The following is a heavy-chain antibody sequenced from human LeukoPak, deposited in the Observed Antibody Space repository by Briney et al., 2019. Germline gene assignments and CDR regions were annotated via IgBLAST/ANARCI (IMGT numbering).Heavy chain of an antibody. CDR2: IKQDGSEK. Sequence: HPGGSLRLSCAASGFTFSSYWMSWVRQAPGKGLEWVANIKQDGSEKYYVDSVKGRFTISRDNAKNSLYLQMNSLRAEDTAVYYCARDRGGFLEGNHMDVWGKGTTVTVSS. D-gene: IGHD3-3*01. CDR1: GFTFSSYW. V-gene: IGHV3-7*01. J-gene: IGHJ6*03. CDR3: ARDRGGFLEGNHMDV.